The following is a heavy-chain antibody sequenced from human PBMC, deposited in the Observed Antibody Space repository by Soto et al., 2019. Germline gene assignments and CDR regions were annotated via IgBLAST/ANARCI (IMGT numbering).Heavy chain of an antibody. CDR2: FDPEDGET. Sequence: ASVKVSCKVSGYTLTELSMHWVRQAPGKGLEWMGGFDPEDGETIYARKFQGRVTMTEDTSTDTAYMELSSLRSEDTAVYYCATIMVYALAFVYWGQGTLVTVSS. CDR1: GYTLTELS. CDR3: ATIMVYALAFVY. D-gene: IGHD2-8*01. V-gene: IGHV1-24*01. J-gene: IGHJ4*02.